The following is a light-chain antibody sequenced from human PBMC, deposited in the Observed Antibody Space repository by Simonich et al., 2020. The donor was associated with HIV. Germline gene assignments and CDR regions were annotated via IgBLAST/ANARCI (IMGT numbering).Light chain of an antibody. CDR3: QQYKYWYT. V-gene: IGKV3-15*01. CDR1: QSLSSN. Sequence: EIVMTQSPVTLSVSPGERATLSCRASQSLSSNLAWYQQKPGQAPRLLIYGASTRATGIPARFRASGSGTEFTLTITSLQSEDFAVYYCQQYKYWYTFGQGTKLEIK. J-gene: IGKJ2*01. CDR2: GAS.